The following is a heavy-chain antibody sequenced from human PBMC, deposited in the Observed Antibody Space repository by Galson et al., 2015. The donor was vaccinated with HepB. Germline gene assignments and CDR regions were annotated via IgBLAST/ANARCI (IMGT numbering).Heavy chain of an antibody. CDR1: GGTFSSYA. V-gene: IGHV1-69*13. CDR3: ARVVVPAANIYYYYGMDV. Sequence: SVKVSCKASGGTFSSYAISWVRQAPGQGLEWMGGIIPIFGTANYAQKFQGRVTITADESTSTAYMELSSLRSEDTAVYYCARVVVPAANIYYYYGMDVWGQGTTVTVSS. D-gene: IGHD2-2*01. CDR2: IIPIFGTA. J-gene: IGHJ6*02.